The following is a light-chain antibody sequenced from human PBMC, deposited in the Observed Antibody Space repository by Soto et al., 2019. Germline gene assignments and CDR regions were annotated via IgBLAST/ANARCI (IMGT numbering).Light chain of an antibody. CDR1: SPNVGVYKL. J-gene: IGLJ2*01. CDR3: CSYAGESTVT. V-gene: IGLV2-23*01. Sequence: HSVLTQPASVSGSPGQSITISCTGTSPNVGVYKLVSWYQQHPGKAPKLIIYEGSKRPSGVSNRFSGSKSGNAASLTISGLQAEDEADYHCCSYAGESTVTFGGGTKLTVL. CDR2: EGS.